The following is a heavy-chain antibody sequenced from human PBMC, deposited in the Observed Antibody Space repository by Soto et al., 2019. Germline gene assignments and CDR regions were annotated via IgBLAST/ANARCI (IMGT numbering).Heavy chain of an antibody. V-gene: IGHV4-59*01. CDR2: IYYSGST. J-gene: IGHJ6*02. Sequence: SETLSLTCTVSGGSISSYYWSWIRQPPGKGLECIGYIYYSGSTNYNPSLKSRVTISVDTSKNQFSLKLSSVTAADTAVYYCARVKGGYYGSGSLYYYYGMDVWGQGTTVTVSS. CDR3: ARVKGGYYGSGSLYYYYGMDV. D-gene: IGHD3-10*01. CDR1: GGSISSYY.